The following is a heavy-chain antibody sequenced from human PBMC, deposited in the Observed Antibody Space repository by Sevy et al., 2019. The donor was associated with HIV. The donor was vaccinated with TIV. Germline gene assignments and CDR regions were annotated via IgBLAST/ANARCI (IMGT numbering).Heavy chain of an antibody. D-gene: IGHD3-3*01. V-gene: IGHV4-34*01. CDR3: ARDYSSSSRITIFGVVLPGAFDI. Sequence: SETLSLTCAVYGGSFSGYYWSWIRQPPGKGLEWIGEINHSGSTNYNPSLKSRVTTSVDTSKNQFSLKLSSVTAADTAVYYCARDYSSSSRITIFGVVLPGAFDIWGQGTMVTVSS. CDR2: INHSGST. J-gene: IGHJ3*02. CDR1: GGSFSGYY.